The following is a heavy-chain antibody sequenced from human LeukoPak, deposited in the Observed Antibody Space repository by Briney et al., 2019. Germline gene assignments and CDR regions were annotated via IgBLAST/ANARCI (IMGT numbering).Heavy chain of an antibody. CDR2: IHHSGDT. Sequence: SETLSLTCTVSGGSIRSSTYYWAWIRQPPGKGLEWTGTIHHSGDTYYNPSLKSRVTISVDTSKNQFSLKLSSVTAADTAVYYCARSRRALQSYCSGGSCYSYYFDYWGQGTLVTVSS. V-gene: IGHV4-39*01. D-gene: IGHD2-15*01. CDR1: GGSIRSSTYY. CDR3: ARSRRALQSYCSGGSCYSYYFDY. J-gene: IGHJ4*02.